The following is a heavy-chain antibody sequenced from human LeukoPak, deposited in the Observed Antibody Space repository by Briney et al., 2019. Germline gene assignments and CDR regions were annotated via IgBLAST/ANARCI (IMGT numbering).Heavy chain of an antibody. D-gene: IGHD4-17*01. J-gene: IGHJ4*02. V-gene: IGHV3-74*01. CDR1: GFTLSGYA. Sequence: GGSLRLSCAASGFTLSGYAMTWVRQAPGKGLVWVSRINSDGSSTTSADSVKGRFTISRDNAKNTLYLQVNSLRAEDTAVYYCAKGGATVIDYWGQGTLVTVSS. CDR2: INSDGSST. CDR3: AKGGATVIDY.